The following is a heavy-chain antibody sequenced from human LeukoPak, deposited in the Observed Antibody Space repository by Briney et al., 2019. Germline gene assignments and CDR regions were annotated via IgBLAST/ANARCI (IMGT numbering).Heavy chain of an antibody. D-gene: IGHD2-2*01. Sequence: PSETLSLTCAVSGGSISSSNWGSWVRQPPGKGLEWIGEIYHSGSTNYNPSLKVRVAISLDTSKNQFSLKLTSLTAADTAVYYCARHGGYCNINTCSPGFDYWGQGALVTVPS. CDR2: IYHSGST. V-gene: IGHV4-4*02. CDR3: ARHGGYCNINTCSPGFDY. CDR1: GGSISSSNW. J-gene: IGHJ4*02.